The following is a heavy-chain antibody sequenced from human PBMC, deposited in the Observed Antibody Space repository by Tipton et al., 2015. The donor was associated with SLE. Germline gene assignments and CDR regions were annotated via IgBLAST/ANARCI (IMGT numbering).Heavy chain of an antibody. Sequence: TLSLTCTVSGGSISSYYWSWFRQPTGKGLEWIGYIYYSGSTNYNPSLKSRVTISVDTSKNQFSLKLSSVTAADTAVYYCARAVLVRGGAFDIWGQGTMVTVSS. D-gene: IGHD3-10*01. V-gene: IGHV4-59*12. CDR1: GGSISSYY. J-gene: IGHJ3*02. CDR3: ARAVLVRGGAFDI. CDR2: IYYSGST.